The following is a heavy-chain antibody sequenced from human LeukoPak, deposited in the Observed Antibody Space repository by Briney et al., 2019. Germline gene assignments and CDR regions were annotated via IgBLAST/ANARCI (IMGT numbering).Heavy chain of an antibody. Sequence: GASVKVSCKASGYTFTSYGISWVRQAPGQGREWMGGIIPIFGTANYAQKFQGRVTITADESTSTAYMELSSLRSEDTAVYYCASAGPYWYFDLWGRGTLVTVSS. CDR3: ASAGPYWYFDL. D-gene: IGHD6-13*01. CDR2: IIPIFGTA. J-gene: IGHJ2*01. V-gene: IGHV1-69*13. CDR1: GYTFTSYG.